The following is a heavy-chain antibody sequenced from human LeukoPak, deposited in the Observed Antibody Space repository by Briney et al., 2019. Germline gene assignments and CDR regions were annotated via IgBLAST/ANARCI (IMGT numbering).Heavy chain of an antibody. CDR2: IYHSGTT. CDR3: ARHLPSPELQFYFDY. CDR1: GGSISSYY. J-gene: IGHJ4*02. D-gene: IGHD5-24*01. V-gene: IGHV4-59*04. Sequence: SETLSLTCTVSGGSISSYYWSWIRQPPGKGLEWIGIIYHSGTTYSNPSLNSRVTISVDTSKNQFSLKLSSVTAADTAFYYCARHLPSPELQFYFDYWDQGTLVTVSS.